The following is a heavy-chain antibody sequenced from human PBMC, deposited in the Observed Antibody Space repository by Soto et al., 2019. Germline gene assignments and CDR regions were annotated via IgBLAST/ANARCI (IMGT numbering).Heavy chain of an antibody. Sequence: QVQLQESGPGLVKPSQTLSLTCNVSGGSTSSGTSYWTWIRQHPGEGLEWIGHIYFTGATYSNPSLRSRLTMSVDTSKNQFSLKLTSVTAADTATYYCASIPRRGYSYGIDYWGQGTLVTVSS. CDR1: GGSTSSGTSY. V-gene: IGHV4-31*03. CDR2: IYFTGAT. J-gene: IGHJ4*02. D-gene: IGHD2-21*02. CDR3: ASIPRRGYSYGIDY.